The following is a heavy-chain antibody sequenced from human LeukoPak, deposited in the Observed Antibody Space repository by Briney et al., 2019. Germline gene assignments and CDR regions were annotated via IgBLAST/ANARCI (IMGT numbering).Heavy chain of an antibody. V-gene: IGHV4-34*01. CDR3: ARGRLIVVVVAATYNWFDP. CDR2: INHSGST. J-gene: IGHJ5*02. Sequence: SETLSLTCAVYGGSFSGYYWSWIRKPPGKGLEWIGEINHSGSTNYNPSLKSRVTISVDTSKNQFSLKLSSVTAADTAVYYCARGRLIVVVVAATYNWFDPWGQGTLVTVS. D-gene: IGHD2-15*01. CDR1: GGSFSGYY.